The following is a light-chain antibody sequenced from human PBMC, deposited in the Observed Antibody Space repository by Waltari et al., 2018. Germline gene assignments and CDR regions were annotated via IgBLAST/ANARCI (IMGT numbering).Light chain of an antibody. J-gene: IGKJ1*01. V-gene: IGKV4-1*01. CDR1: QSVLYNLNNKNY. Sequence: LMPPSPDSLAVSLGDRSTINSQSSQSVLYNLNNKNYLAWYKQKPGQPPQLLIYWASIRESGVPDRFSGSGSGTDFTLTISSLQAEDVGVYYCQQYYSTPQTFGQGTKVEIK. CDR3: QQYYSTPQT. CDR2: WAS.